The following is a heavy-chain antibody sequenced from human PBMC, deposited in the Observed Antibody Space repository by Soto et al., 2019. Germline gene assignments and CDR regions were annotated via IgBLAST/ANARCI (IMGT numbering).Heavy chain of an antibody. CDR2: IYGDNVK. Sequence: QITLKESGPSPVKPPQTPTVTCTFSGFSLSNSGVGVAWIRQPPGKALGWLALIYGDNVKRYSPSRTTRLSITKDTCKNQVVLTTTTMDPVDTPTYYSARCTLHVYGDYDPGTSHVFDSWGQGTRVSVSS. V-gene: IGHV2-5*02. D-gene: IGHD4-17*01. J-gene: IGHJ4*02. CDR3: ARCTLHVYGDYDPGTSHVFDS. CDR1: GFSLSNSGVG.